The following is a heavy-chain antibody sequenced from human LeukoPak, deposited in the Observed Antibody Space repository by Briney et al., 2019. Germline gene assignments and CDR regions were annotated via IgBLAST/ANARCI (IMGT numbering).Heavy chain of an antibody. V-gene: IGHV1-69*05. J-gene: IGHJ4*02. CDR1: GGTFSSYA. D-gene: IGHD3-16*02. Sequence: EASVKVSCKASGGTFSSYAISWVRQAPGQGLEWMGGIIPIFGTANYAQKFQGRVTITTDESTSTAYTELSSLRSEDTAVYYCARDRVDDYVWGSYRYRTRSFDYWGQGTLSPSPQ. CDR2: IIPIFGTA. CDR3: ARDRVDDYVWGSYRYRTRSFDY.